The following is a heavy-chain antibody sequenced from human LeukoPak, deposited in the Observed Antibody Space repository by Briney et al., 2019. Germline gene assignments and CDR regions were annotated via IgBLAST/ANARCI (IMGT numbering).Heavy chain of an antibody. D-gene: IGHD2-21*02. J-gene: IGHJ4*02. CDR3: TRGDSLNY. CDR2: ISGSGGST. CDR1: GFTFSSYA. V-gene: IGHV3-23*01. Sequence: GGSLRLSCAASGFTFSSYAMSWVRQAPGKGLEWVSAISGSGGSTYYADSVKGRFTISRDNSKNTLFLQMNSQRVEDTALYYCTRGDSLNYWGQGTLVTVSS.